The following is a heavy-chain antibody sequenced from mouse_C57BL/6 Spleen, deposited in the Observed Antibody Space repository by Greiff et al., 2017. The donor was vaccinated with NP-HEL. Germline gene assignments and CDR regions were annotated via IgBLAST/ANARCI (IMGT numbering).Heavy chain of an antibody. CDR2: INPNNGGT. CDR1: GYTFTDYY. J-gene: IGHJ2*01. V-gene: IGHV1-26*01. CDR3: ARGRVLRSYFDY. D-gene: IGHD1-1*01. Sequence: EVQLQQSGPELVKPGASVKISCKASGYTFTDYYMNWVKQSHGKSLEWIGDINPNNGGTSYNQKFKGKATLTVDKSSSTAYMELRSLTSEDSAVYYCARGRVLRSYFDYWGQGTTLTVSS.